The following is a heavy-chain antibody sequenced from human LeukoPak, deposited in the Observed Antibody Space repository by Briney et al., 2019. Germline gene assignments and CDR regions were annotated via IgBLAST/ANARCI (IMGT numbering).Heavy chain of an antibody. CDR2: IYPGDSDT. V-gene: IGHV5-51*01. J-gene: IGHJ3*02. D-gene: IGHD6-19*01. CDR3: ARPEAVAATGAFDI. CDR1: GYSFTNYW. Sequence: AESLKISCKGSGYSFTNYWIGWVRQMPGKGLEWMGIIYPGDSDTKYSPSFQGQVTISADRSINTAYLQWSSLKASDTAMYYCARPEAVAATGAFDIWGQGTMVTVSS.